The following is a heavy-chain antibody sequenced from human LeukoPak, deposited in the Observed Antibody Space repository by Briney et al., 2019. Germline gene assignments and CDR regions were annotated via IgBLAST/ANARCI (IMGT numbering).Heavy chain of an antibody. J-gene: IGHJ4*02. CDR2: IYYSGST. CDR1: GGSISSYY. D-gene: IGHD3-22*01. CDR3: AGVTGYVIEDYFDY. Sequence: PSETLSLTCTVSGGSISSYYWSWIRQPPGKGLEWIGYIYYSGSTNYKPSLKSRVTISVETSKNQFSLKLRSVTAADTAVYYCAGVTGYVIEDYFDYWGQGTLVTVSS. V-gene: IGHV4-59*01.